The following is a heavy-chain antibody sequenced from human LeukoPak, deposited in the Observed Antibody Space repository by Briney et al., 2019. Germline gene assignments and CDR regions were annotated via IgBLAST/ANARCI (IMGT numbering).Heavy chain of an antibody. J-gene: IGHJ4*02. CDR1: GYTFSSYG. CDR2: ISAYNGNT. Sequence: GASVKVSCKASGYTFSSYGISRVRQAPGRGLEWMGWISAYNGNTNYRQKLQGRVTMTTDTSTSTAYMDLRSLRSDDTAIYYCARDSPDGSGTYYNDSPDYWGQGTLVTVSS. CDR3: ARDSPDGSGTYYNDSPDY. D-gene: IGHD3-10*01. V-gene: IGHV1-18*01.